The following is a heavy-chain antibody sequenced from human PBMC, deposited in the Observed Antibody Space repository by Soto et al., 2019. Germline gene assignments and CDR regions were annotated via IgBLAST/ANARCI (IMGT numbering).Heavy chain of an antibody. CDR3: AKVPEYRDGSSFYYFDS. V-gene: IGHV3-23*01. CDR2: ITTTGDTS. CDR1: GFTFSDFA. D-gene: IGHD6-6*01. J-gene: IGHJ4*02. Sequence: HPGGSLRLSCAASGFTFSDFAMNWVRQTPGKRLEWVSIITTTGDTSYYADSVKGRFTISRDNSKNMLYLQMNNLRVDDTAIYFCAKVPEYRDGSSFYYFDSWGQGAPVTVSS.